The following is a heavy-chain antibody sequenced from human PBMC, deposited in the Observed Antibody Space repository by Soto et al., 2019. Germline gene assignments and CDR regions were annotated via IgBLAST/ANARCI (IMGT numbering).Heavy chain of an antibody. D-gene: IGHD3-16*02. J-gene: IGHJ4*02. CDR2: MSGSSSTT. CDR1: GLTFSNYA. Sequence: EVRLLESGGGLVKPGGSLRLSCATSGLTFSNYAMRWVRQAPGGGLEWVSSMSGSSSTTYYADSVRGRFTISRDRSKNTLYLQMNSLSAEDTALYYCEKNQEREPPRVIDFWGQVTLVSVSS. V-gene: IGHV3-23*01. CDR3: EKNQEREPPRVIDF.